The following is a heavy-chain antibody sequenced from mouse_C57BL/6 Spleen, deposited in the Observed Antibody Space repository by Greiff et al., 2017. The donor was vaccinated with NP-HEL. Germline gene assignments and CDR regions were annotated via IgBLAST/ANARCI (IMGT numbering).Heavy chain of an antibody. CDR1: GYAFSSYW. D-gene: IGHD1-1*01. CDR2: MYPGDGDT. Sequence: VQLVESGAELVKPGASVKISCKASGYAFSSYWMNWVKQRPGKGLEWIGQMYPGDGDTNYNGKFKGKATLTADKSSSTAYMQLSSLTSEDSAVYFCARFHYGSSYAMDYWGQGTSVTVSS. J-gene: IGHJ4*01. V-gene: IGHV1-80*01. CDR3: ARFHYGSSYAMDY.